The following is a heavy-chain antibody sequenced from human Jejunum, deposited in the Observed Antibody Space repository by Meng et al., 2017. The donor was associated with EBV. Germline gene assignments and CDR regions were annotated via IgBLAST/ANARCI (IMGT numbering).Heavy chain of an antibody. CDR2: VSYGGSDK. J-gene: IGHJ4*02. Sequence: VPAGGAGGGVVPTGRVLRLSCAPSGCTFGDDAIAWGGQAPGKGLEWVALVSYGGSDKLYADSVKGRFTIYRDNSDNTLFLQMNSLKPEDTAVYYCAKERRGFYAEHWGQGTLVTVSS. V-gene: IGHV3-30*04. CDR3: AKERRGFYAEH. CDR1: GCTFGDDA. D-gene: IGHD1-14*01.